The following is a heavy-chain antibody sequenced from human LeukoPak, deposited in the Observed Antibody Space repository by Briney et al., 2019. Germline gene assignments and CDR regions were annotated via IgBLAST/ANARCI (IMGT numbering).Heavy chain of an antibody. Sequence: GGSLRLSCAASGFTVSSNYMSWVRQAPGKGLEWVSVIYSGGSTYYADSVKGRFTISRDNSKNTLYLQMNSLRAEDTAVYYCARERRDPYNDSSGYYDYWGQGTLVTVSS. CDR1: GFTVSSNY. D-gene: IGHD3-22*01. CDR2: IYSGGST. J-gene: IGHJ4*02. V-gene: IGHV3-66*01. CDR3: ARERRDPYNDSSGYYDY.